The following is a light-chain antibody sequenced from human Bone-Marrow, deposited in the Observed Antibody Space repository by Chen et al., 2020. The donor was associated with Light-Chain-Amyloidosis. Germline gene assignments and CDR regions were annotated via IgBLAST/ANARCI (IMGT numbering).Light chain of an antibody. CDR3: SSYTSISTLDVV. Sequence: QSALTQPASVSGSPGQSITISCTGTSSDVGGYNYVSWYQQHPGKAPKLRIYDVSNRPSGVSNRFSGSKSGNTASLTISGLQAEDEANYYCSSYTSISTLDVVFGGGTKLTVL. CDR2: DVS. V-gene: IGLV2-14*01. CDR1: SSDVGGYNY. J-gene: IGLJ2*01.